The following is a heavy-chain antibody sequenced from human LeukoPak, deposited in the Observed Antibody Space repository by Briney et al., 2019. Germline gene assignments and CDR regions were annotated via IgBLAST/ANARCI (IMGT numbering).Heavy chain of an antibody. CDR2: ISYDGSNK. D-gene: IGHD5-18*01. CDR1: GFTFSSYG. Sequence: GGSLRLSCAASGFTFSSYGMHWVRQAPGKGLEWVAVISYDGSNKYYADSVKGRFTISRDNSENTLYLQMNSLGAEDTAVYYCANLDTAEDYWGQGTLVTVSS. V-gene: IGHV3-30*18. J-gene: IGHJ4*02. CDR3: ANLDTAEDY.